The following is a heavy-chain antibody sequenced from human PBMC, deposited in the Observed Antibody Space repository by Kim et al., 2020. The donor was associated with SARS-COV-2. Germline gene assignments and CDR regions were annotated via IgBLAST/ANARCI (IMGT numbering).Heavy chain of an antibody. CDR1: GGTFSSYA. Sequence: SVKVSCKASGGTFSSYAISWVRQAPGQGLEWMGRIIPILGIANYAQKFQGRVTITADKSTSTAYMELSSLRSEDTAVYYCARGRGGDYYDSSGSQDIWGQGTMVTVSS. J-gene: IGHJ3*02. V-gene: IGHV1-69*04. CDR2: IIPILGIA. D-gene: IGHD3-22*01. CDR3: ARGRGGDYYDSSGSQDI.